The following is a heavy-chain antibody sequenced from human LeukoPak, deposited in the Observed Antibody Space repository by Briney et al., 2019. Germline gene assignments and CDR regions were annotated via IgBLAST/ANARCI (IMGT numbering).Heavy chain of an antibody. CDR2: IYYSGST. CDR3: ARSIAARPVFDY. J-gene: IGHJ4*02. D-gene: IGHD6-6*01. Sequence: SETLSLTCTVSGGSISSGDYYWSWIRQPPGKGLEWIGYIYYSGSTNYNPSLKSRVTISVDTSKNQSSLKLSSVTAADTAVYYCARSIAARPVFDYWGQGTLVTVSS. V-gene: IGHV4-61*08. CDR1: GGSISSGDYY.